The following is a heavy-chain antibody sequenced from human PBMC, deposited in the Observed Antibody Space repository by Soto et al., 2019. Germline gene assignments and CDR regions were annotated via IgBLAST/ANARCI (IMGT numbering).Heavy chain of an antibody. V-gene: IGHV1-69*02. J-gene: IGHJ3*02. D-gene: IGHD2-15*01. CDR1: GGTFSSYT. Sequence: QVQLVQSGAEVKKPGSSVKVSCKASGGTFSSYTISWVRQAPGQGLEWMGRIIPILGIANYAQKFQGRVTITADKSTSTAYMELSSLRSEDTAVYYCARVRRAVLAANYDAFDIWGQGTMVTVSS. CDR3: ARVRRAVLAANYDAFDI. CDR2: IIPILGIA.